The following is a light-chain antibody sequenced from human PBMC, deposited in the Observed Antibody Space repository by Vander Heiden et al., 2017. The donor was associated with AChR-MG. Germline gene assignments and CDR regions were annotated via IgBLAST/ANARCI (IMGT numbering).Light chain of an antibody. J-gene: IGLJ2*01. CDR1: SSDVGSYNL. CDR3: CSYAGSSTSLYVV. CDR2: EGS. Sequence: QSALPQPASVSGSPGPSITISCTGTSSDVGSYNLVSWYQQHPGKAPKLMIYEGSKRPAGVSNRFSGSKSGNTASLTISGLQAEDEADYYCCSYAGSSTSLYVVFGGGTKLTVL. V-gene: IGLV2-23*01.